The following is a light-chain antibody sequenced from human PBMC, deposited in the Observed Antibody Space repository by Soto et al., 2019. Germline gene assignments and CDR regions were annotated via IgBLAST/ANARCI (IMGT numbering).Light chain of an antibody. V-gene: IGKV3-20*01. J-gene: IGKJ1*01. CDR2: GAS. CDR3: QQDGSLPRT. CDR1: QSVSSSY. Sequence: EIVLTQSPGTLSLSPGERATLSCRASQSVSSSYLAWYQQKPGQAPRLLIYGASSRATGIPDRFSGSGSGTDFTLTSSRLEPEDFAGYYCQQDGSLPRTFGQGTEVEIK.